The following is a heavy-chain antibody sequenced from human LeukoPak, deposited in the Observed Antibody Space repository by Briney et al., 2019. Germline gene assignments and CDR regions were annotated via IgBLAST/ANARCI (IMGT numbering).Heavy chain of an antibody. V-gene: IGHV4-34*01. CDR3: ARSSPYDSSGYLLFDY. D-gene: IGHD3-22*01. CDR1: GGSFSGYY. CDR2: INHSGST. J-gene: IGHJ4*02. Sequence: SETLSLTCAVYGGSFSGYYWSWIRQPPGKGLEWIGEINHSGSTNYNPSLKSRVTISVDTSKNQFSLKLSSVTAADTAMYYCARSSPYDSSGYLLFDYWGQGTLVTVSS.